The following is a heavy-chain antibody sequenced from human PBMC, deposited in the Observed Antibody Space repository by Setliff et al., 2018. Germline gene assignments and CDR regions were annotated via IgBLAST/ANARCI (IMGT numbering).Heavy chain of an antibody. D-gene: IGHD3-16*01. V-gene: IGHV4-34*01. CDR3: VRDYGPNDH. J-gene: IGHJ4*02. CDR2: IYHTGTT. CDR1: GDSFSDYY. Sequence: SETLSLTCAVYGDSFSDYYWGWVRQPPGKGLEWIGSIYHTGTTDYNSSLKSRVTMSVDTSKNQFSLRLTSVTAADTAFYYCVRDYGPNDHWGQGILVTVSS.